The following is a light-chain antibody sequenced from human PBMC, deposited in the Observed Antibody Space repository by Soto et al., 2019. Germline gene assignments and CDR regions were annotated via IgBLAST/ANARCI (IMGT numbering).Light chain of an antibody. V-gene: IGKV3-11*01. J-gene: IGKJ1*01. CDR2: DAS. Sequence: EIVLTHSPATLALSPGERATLSWRASQSVSSYLAWYQQKPGQAPRLLIYDASNRATGIPARFSGSGSGTDFTPTISSLEPEDFAVYYCQQRSNWPPWTFGQGTKVDI. CDR1: QSVSSY. CDR3: QQRSNWPPWT.